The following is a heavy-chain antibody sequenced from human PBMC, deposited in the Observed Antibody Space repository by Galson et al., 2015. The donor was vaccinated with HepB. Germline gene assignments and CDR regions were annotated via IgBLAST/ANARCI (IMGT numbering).Heavy chain of an antibody. J-gene: IGHJ4*02. Sequence: SLRLSCAASGFTFSSYAMHWVRQAPGKGLEWVAVITYDGSNKYYADSVKGRFTISRDNSKNTLYLQMNSLRAEDTAVYYCARDASVEPWSHCPDYWGQGTLVTVSS. V-gene: IGHV3-30*04. CDR3: ARDASVEPWSHCPDY. CDR2: ITYDGSNK. CDR1: GFTFSSYA. D-gene: IGHD1-14*01.